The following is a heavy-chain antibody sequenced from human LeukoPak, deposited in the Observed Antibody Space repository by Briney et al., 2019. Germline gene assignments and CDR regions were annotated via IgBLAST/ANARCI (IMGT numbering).Heavy chain of an antibody. Sequence: ASVKVSCKASGGTFSSYAISWVRQAPGQGLEWMGRIIPILGIANYAQKFQGRVTITADKSTSTAYMELSSLRSEDTAVYYCARENGDYAIDYWGQGTLVTVSS. D-gene: IGHD4-17*01. CDR1: GGTFSSYA. J-gene: IGHJ4*02. V-gene: IGHV1-69*04. CDR3: ARENGDYAIDY. CDR2: IIPILGIA.